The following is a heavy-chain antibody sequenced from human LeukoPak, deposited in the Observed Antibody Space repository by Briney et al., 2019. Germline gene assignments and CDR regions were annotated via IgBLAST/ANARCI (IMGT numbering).Heavy chain of an antibody. V-gene: IGHV3-23*01. D-gene: IGHD2-15*01. J-gene: IGHJ5*02. Sequence: GGSLRLSCAASGFTLSSYAMSWVRQGPGKGLEWVSAISGSGTTYYADSVRGRFIISRDNSKNTLYLQMSSLRAEDTAVYYCAKSKEDCCGSFDPWGQGTLVTVSS. CDR3: AKSKEDCCGSFDP. CDR1: GFTLSSYA. CDR2: ISGSGTT.